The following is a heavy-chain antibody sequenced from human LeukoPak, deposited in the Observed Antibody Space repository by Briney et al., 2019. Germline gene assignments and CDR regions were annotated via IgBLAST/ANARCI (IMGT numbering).Heavy chain of an antibody. D-gene: IGHD6-19*01. V-gene: IGHV7-4-1*02. CDR1: GYTFTSYA. CDR2: INTNTGNP. J-gene: IGHJ4*02. Sequence: ASVKVSCTASGYTFTSYAMNWVRQAPGQGLEWMGWINTNTGNPTYAQGFTGRFVFSLDTSVSTAYLQISSLKAEDTAVYYCAREEQWLATPYYFDYWGQGTLVTVSS. CDR3: AREEQWLATPYYFDY.